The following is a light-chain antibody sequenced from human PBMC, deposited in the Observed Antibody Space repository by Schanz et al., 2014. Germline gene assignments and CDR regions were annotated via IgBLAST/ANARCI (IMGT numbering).Light chain of an antibody. CDR3: SSYAGSPYV. V-gene: IGLV1-44*01. J-gene: IGLJ1*01. CDR2: SNN. Sequence: QSVLTQPPSASGTLGQRVTISCSGSSSNIGRNPVNWYQQLPGTAPKLLMYSNNQRPSGVPDRFSGSKSGTSASLAISGLQSEDEADYYCSSYAGSPYVFGTGTKLTVL. CDR1: SSNIGRNP.